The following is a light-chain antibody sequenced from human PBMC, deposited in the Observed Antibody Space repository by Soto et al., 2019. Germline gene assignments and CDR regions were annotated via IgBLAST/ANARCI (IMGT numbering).Light chain of an antibody. CDR3: CSYTSSRTYV. J-gene: IGLJ1*01. Sequence: SALTQPASVSGSPGQSITISCTGTSSDVGAYIYVSWYQHHPGKAPKVMIYEVTNRPSGVSDRFSGSKSGNTASLTISGLPAEDEADYYCCSYTSSRTYVFGTGTKVTVL. V-gene: IGLV2-14*01. CDR2: EVT. CDR1: SSDVGAYIY.